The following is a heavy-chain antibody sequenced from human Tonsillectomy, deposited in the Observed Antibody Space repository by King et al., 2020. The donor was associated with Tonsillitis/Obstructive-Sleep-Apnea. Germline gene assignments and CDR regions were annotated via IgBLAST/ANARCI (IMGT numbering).Heavy chain of an antibody. Sequence: VQLVQSGAEVKKPGESLKISCKGSGYSFTSYWIGWVRQMPGKGLEWMGIIYPGDSDTTYSPSFQGQVTISADKSTSTAYLQWSSLKASDTAMYYCARHCRETYYYYHMDVWGKGTTVTVSS. D-gene: IGHD1-26*01. CDR3: ARHCRETYYYYHMDV. CDR1: GYSFTSYW. V-gene: IGHV5-51*01. CDR2: IYPGDSDT. J-gene: IGHJ6*03.